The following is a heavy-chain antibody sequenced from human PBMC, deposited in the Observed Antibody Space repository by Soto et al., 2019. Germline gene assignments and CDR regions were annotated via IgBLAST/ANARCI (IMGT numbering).Heavy chain of an antibody. D-gene: IGHD3-9*01. J-gene: IGHJ5*02. CDR1: GFTFSTYS. CDR3: AKGFGDFDWFFWFDP. Sequence: GGSLRLSCAASGFTFSTYSMNWVRQAPGKGLEWVSYINRAGSTTYDADLVKGRFTISRDNSKNTLYLQMNSLRAEDTAVYYCAKGFGDFDWFFWFDPWGQGTLVIVSS. V-gene: IGHV3-48*01. CDR2: INRAGSTT.